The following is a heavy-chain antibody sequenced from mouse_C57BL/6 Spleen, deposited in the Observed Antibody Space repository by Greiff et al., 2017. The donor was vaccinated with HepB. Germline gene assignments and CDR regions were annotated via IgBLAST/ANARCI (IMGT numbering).Heavy chain of an antibody. Sequence: EVKLQESGPGMVKPSQSLSLTCTVTGYSITSGYDWHWIRHFPGNKLEWMGYISYSGSTNYNPSLKSRISITHDTSKNHFFLKLNSVTTEDTATYYCARDYYSNYGFAYWGQGTLVTVSA. J-gene: IGHJ3*01. D-gene: IGHD2-5*01. CDR2: ISYSGST. CDR1: GYSITSGYD. V-gene: IGHV3-1*01. CDR3: ARDYYSNYGFAY.